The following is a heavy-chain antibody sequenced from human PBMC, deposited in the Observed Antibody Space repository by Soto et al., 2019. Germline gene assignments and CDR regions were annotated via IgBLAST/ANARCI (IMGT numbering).Heavy chain of an antibody. CDR1: GCSLSSAHYY. Sequence: DTQYLTCSFAGCSLSSAHYYCNWLLPPAGKGLAWIGYIYYSGNTYYNPSLRSRVTITRETSASTAYMELSSLRSEDTAVYYCARGRSSPRLRWYQHGFRYYYGMDVWGQGNTVNVS. CDR2: IYYSGNT. CDR3: ARGRSSPRLRWYQHGFRYYYGMDV. V-gene: IGHV4-61*10. D-gene: IGHD4-17*01. J-gene: IGHJ6*02.